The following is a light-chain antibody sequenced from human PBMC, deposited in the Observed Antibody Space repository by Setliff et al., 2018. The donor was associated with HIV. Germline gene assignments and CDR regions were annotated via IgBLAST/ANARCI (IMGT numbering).Light chain of an antibody. CDR1: ASNIGANT. V-gene: IGLV1-44*01. Sequence: QSVLTQPPSASGTPGQRVTISCSGSASNIGANTVTWYQQFPGTAPPLLIYINDHRPSGVPHRFSASKAGTTASLAISGLQSEDEADYYCSTWDDNLNAKVFGSGTKVTVL. J-gene: IGLJ1*01. CDR2: IND. CDR3: STWDDNLNAKV.